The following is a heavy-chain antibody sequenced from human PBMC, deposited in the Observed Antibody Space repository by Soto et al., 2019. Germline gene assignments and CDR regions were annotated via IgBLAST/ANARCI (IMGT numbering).Heavy chain of an antibody. J-gene: IGHJ6*02. CDR2: ISWNSGSI. CDR1: GFTFDDYA. Sequence: GGSLRLSCAASGFTFDDYAMQWVRQAPGKGLEWVSGISWNSGSIGYADSVKGRFTISRDNAKNSLYLQMNSLRDDDTALYYCAKDMSPSSGGSAEDHYYGMDVWGQGTTVTVSS. V-gene: IGHV3-9*01. CDR3: AKDMSPSSGGSAEDHYYGMDV. D-gene: IGHD2-8*02.